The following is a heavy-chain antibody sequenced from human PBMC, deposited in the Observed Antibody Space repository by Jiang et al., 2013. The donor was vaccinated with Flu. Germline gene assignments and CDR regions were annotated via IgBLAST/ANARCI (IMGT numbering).Heavy chain of an antibody. CDR2: TYYRSTWYN. Sequence: SQTLSLTCAISGDSVSNNNAAWTWIRQSPSRGLEWLGRTYYRSTWYNDYAVSVKSRIIINPDTSKNQFSLQLNSVTPEDTAVYYCARDQGSGSWGLSAWGQGTLVTVSS. CDR3: ARDQGSGSWGLSA. CDR1: GDSVSNNNAA. J-gene: IGHJ5*02. D-gene: IGHD3-22*01. V-gene: IGHV6-1*01.